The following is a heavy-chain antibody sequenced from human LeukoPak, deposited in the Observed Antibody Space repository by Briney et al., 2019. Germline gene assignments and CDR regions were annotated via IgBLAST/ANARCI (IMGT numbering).Heavy chain of an antibody. CDR2: INPNSGGT. J-gene: IGHJ3*02. CDR1: GYTFTGYY. V-gene: IGHV1-2*02. Sequence: ASVKVSCKASGYTFTGYYMHWVRQAPGQGLEWMGWINPNSGGTNYAQKFQGRVTMTRDTSMSTAYMELSRLRSDDTAVYYCAREGPYYYDSSGYDAFDIWGQGTMVTVSS. D-gene: IGHD3-22*01. CDR3: AREGPYYYDSSGYDAFDI.